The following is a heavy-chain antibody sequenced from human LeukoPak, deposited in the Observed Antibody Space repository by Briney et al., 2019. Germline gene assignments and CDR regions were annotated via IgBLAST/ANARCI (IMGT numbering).Heavy chain of an antibody. CDR3: ARSIDIDY. Sequence: GGSLRLSWAASGFTFSSYSMNWVRQAPGEGLEWVSSISSSSSYIYYADSVTGRFTISRDNAKNSLYLQMNSLRAEDTAVYYCARSIDIDYWGQGTLVTVSS. J-gene: IGHJ4*02. D-gene: IGHD2-21*01. V-gene: IGHV3-21*01. CDR2: ISSSSSYI. CDR1: GFTFSSYS.